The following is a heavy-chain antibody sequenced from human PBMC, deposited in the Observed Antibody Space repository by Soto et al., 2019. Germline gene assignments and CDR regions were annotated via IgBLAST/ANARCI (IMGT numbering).Heavy chain of an antibody. D-gene: IGHD2-2*01. CDR2: MNPNSGNT. J-gene: IGHJ5*02. Sequence: QVPLVQSGAEVKKPGASVKVSCKASGYTFTSYDINWVRQATGQGLEWMGWMNPNSGNTGYAQKFQGRVTMTRNTSISTAYMELSSLRSDDTAVYYCARAHFYCRSTSCYLNWFDPWGQGTLVTVSS. V-gene: IGHV1-8*01. CDR3: ARAHFYCRSTSCYLNWFDP. CDR1: GYTFTSYD.